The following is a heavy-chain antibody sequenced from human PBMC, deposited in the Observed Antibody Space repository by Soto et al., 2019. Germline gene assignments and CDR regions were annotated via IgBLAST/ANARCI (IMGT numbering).Heavy chain of an antibody. CDR3: ARGGVSTRTFDY. V-gene: IGHV5-51*01. CDR2: IYPSDSDT. Sequence: PVESLKISCNGSGYNFAGYWIAWGRQMPGKGLELMGIIYPSDSDTRYRPSFQGQVTISADKSISSAYLQWSSLRASDTAMYYCARGGVSTRTFDYWGQGAPVTVSS. J-gene: IGHJ4*02. D-gene: IGHD3-3*01. CDR1: GYNFAGYW.